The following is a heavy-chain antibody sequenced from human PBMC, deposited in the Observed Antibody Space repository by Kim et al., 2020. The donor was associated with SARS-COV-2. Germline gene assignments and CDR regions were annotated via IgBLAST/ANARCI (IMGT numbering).Heavy chain of an antibody. J-gene: IGHJ4*02. V-gene: IGHV3-30*18. Sequence: GGSLRLSCAASGFTFSSYGMHWVRQAPGKGLEWVAVISYDGSNKYYADSVKGRFTTSRDNSKNTLYLQMNSLRAEDTAVYYCAKDSASIAAAGLDYWGQGTLVTVSS. CDR1: GFTFSSYG. D-gene: IGHD6-13*01. CDR2: ISYDGSNK. CDR3: AKDSASIAAAGLDY.